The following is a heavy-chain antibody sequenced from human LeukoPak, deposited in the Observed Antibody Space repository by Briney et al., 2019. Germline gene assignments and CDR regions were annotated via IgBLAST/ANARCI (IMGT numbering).Heavy chain of an antibody. CDR1: GFTFSSYW. D-gene: IGHD2-8*02. CDR2: ISGSGGST. Sequence: GGSLRLSCAASGFTFSSYWMHWVRQAPGKGLEWVSAISGSGGSTYYADSVKGRFTISRDNSKNTLYLQMNSLRAEDTAVYYCAKAGPAENWFDPWGQGTLVTVSS. V-gene: IGHV3-23*01. CDR3: AKAGPAENWFDP. J-gene: IGHJ5*02.